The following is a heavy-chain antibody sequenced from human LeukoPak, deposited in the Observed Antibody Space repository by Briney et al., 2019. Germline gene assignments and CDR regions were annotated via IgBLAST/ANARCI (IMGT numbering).Heavy chain of an antibody. D-gene: IGHD2-21*02. Sequence: ASVKVSCKASGYTFTGYYMHWVRQAPGQGLEWMGRINPNSGGTNYAQKFQGRVTSTRDTSISTAYMELSRLRSDYTAVYYCARPYSYCGGDCPSWAFDIWGQGTMVTVSS. V-gene: IGHV1-2*01. CDR1: GYTFTGYY. J-gene: IGHJ3*02. CDR3: ARPYSYCGGDCPSWAFDI. CDR2: INPNSGGT.